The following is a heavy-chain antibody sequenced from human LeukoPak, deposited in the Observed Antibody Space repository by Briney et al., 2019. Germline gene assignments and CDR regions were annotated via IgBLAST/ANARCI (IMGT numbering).Heavy chain of an antibody. J-gene: IGHJ4*02. V-gene: IGHV1-2*02. Sequence: ASVKVSCKASGYTFTGYYMHWVRQAPRQGREWMGWINPNSGGTNYAQKFQGRVTMTRDTSISTAYMELSRLRSDDTAVYYCATGRYFDWLLGNYFDYWGQGTLATVSS. CDR2: INPNSGGT. CDR1: GYTFTGYY. D-gene: IGHD3-9*01. CDR3: ATGRYFDWLLGNYFDY.